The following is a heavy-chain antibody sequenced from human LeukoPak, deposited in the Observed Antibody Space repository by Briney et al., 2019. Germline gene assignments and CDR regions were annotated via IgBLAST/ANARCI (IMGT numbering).Heavy chain of an antibody. D-gene: IGHD1-1*01. CDR1: GGSFSGYY. J-gene: IGHJ4*02. V-gene: IGHV4-34*01. Sequence: PSETLSLTCAVYGGSFSGYYWSWIRQPPGKGLEWIGEINHSGSTNYNPSLKSRVTISVGTSKNQFSLKLSSVTAADTAVYYCARAPNWKHFDYWGQGTLVTVSS. CDR2: INHSGST. CDR3: ARAPNWKHFDY.